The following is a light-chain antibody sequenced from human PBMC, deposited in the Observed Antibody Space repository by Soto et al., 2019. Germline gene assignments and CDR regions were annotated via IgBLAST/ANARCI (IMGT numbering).Light chain of an antibody. V-gene: IGLV2-14*01. J-gene: IGLJ2*01. CDR1: SSDVGASNY. CDR3: SSYTTRSTLV. Sequence: QSALTQPASVSGSPGQSITISCSGTSSDVGASNYVYWYQQHPGKAPKLIIYEVTNRPSGVSDRFSGSKSGNTASLTISRFQAEDEADYYCSSYTTRSTLVFGVGTKLTVL. CDR2: EVT.